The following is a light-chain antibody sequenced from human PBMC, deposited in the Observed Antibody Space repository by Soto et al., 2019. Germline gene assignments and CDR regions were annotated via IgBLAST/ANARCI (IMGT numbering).Light chain of an antibody. CDR1: QSVSTS. Sequence: EILLTQSPNTLSFSPGEGATLSCRASQSVSTSLAWYQQKPGQAPSLLISDVSNRATGIPARFSGSGSRTDFTLTISSLEPEDFAVYYCHQHSNWPLTFGGGTKVDIK. CDR3: HQHSNWPLT. V-gene: IGKV3-11*01. J-gene: IGKJ4*01. CDR2: DVS.